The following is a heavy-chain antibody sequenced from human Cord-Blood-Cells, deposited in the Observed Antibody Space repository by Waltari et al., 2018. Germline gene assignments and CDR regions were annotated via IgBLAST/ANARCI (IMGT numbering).Heavy chain of an antibody. V-gene: IGHV4-34*01. D-gene: IGHD6-19*01. CDR1: GGSFSGYY. CDR3: ARGGIAVAGFDY. CDR2: INHSGST. Sequence: QVQLQQWGAGLLKPSETLSLTCAVYGGSFSGYYWSWIRQPPGKGLEWIGEINHSGSTNYNPSLKSRVTISVDTSKNQFSLKLSSVTAADTAVYYCARGGIAVAGFDYCGQGTLVTVSS. J-gene: IGHJ4*02.